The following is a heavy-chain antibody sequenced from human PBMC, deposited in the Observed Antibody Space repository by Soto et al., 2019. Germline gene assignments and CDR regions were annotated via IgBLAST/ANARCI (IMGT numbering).Heavy chain of an antibody. Sequence: QVQLVESGGGVVQPGKSLRLSCSASGFTFNAYGMHWVRQAPRKGLEWVALIWYDGISKFYADSVKGRFTISRDNSKNTRYLQLNSVRADDTTVYYCGRGFGAADPGHFEYWGQGTLVTVSS. V-gene: IGHV3-33*01. D-gene: IGHD3-10*01. CDR3: GRGFGAADPGHFEY. J-gene: IGHJ4*02. CDR2: IWYDGISK. CDR1: GFTFNAYG.